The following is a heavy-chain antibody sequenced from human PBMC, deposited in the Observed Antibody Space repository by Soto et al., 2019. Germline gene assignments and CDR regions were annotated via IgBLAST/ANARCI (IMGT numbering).Heavy chain of an antibody. D-gene: IGHD6-13*01. CDR3: ARDGRYSSSWFPPYGMDV. J-gene: IGHJ6*02. CDR1: GYTFTSYG. Sequence: HVQLVQSGAEVKKPGASVKVSCKASGYTFTSYGISWVRQAPGQGLEWMGWISAYNGNTNYAQKLQGRVTMTTDTSSSTAYMELRSLRSDDTAVYYCARDGRYSSSWFPPYGMDVWGQRTTVTVSS. CDR2: ISAYNGNT. V-gene: IGHV1-18*01.